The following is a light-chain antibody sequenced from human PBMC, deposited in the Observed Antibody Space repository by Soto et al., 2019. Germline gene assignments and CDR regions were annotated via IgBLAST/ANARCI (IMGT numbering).Light chain of an antibody. V-gene: IGLV2-14*01. J-gene: IGLJ1*01. Sequence: QSVLTQPASVSGSPGQSITISCTGTSSDVGNYKYVSWYQQHPGKAPKLMIYEVSNRPSGVSNRFSGSKSSNTAYLTISGLQAEDETDYYGFTYTSSGTYVFGAGTKVTGL. CDR3: FTYTSSGTYV. CDR1: SSDVGNYKY. CDR2: EVS.